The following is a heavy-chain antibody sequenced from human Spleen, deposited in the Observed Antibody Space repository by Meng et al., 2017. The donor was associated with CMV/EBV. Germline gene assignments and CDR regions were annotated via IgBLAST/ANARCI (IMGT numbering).Heavy chain of an antibody. CDR2: INPSGGST. CDR3: ARDNNWGPDY. CDR1: GYTFTSYY. V-gene: IGHV1-46*01. J-gene: IGHJ4*02. Sequence: ASVKVSCKASGYTFTSYYFHWVRQAPGQGLEWMGIINPSGGSTTYAQKFQGRVTMTSDTSINTGYMELTRLTSDDTAVYYCARDNNWGPDYWGQGTLVTVSS. D-gene: IGHD7-27*01.